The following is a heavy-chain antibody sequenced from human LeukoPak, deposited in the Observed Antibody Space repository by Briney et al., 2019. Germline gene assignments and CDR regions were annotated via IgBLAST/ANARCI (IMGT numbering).Heavy chain of an antibody. CDR1: GFTFSSYA. V-gene: IGHV3-23*01. CDR2: ISGSGGTT. Sequence: GGSLRLSCSASGFTFSSYALNWFRQAPGKGLEWFSTISGSGGTTFYADSVKGRFTISRDNSKNTVYLQMNSLRADDTAVYYCAKDQKGYGSGSLDAWGQGTLVTVSS. CDR3: AKDQKGYGSGSLDA. D-gene: IGHD3-10*01. J-gene: IGHJ5*02.